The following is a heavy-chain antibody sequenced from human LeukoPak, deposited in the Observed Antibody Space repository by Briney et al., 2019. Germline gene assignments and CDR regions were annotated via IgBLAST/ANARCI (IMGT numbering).Heavy chain of an antibody. V-gene: IGHV1-18*01. J-gene: IGHJ4*02. D-gene: IGHD3-16*02. CDR1: GSTFTSNG. CDR3: ARDPYDYVWGSYRSFDY. CDR2: ISAYNGNT. Sequence: ASVKVSCKASGSTFTSNGISWVRQAPGQGLEWMGWISAYNGNTNYAQKLQGRVTMTTDTSTSTAYMELRSLRSDDTAVYYCARDPYDYVWGSYRSFDYWGQGTLVTVSS.